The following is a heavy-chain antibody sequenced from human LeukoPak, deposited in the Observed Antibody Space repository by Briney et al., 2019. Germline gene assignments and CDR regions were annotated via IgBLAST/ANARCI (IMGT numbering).Heavy chain of an antibody. J-gene: IGHJ4*02. V-gene: IGHV4-59*01. D-gene: IGHD2-2*01. CDR1: GGSISSYY. Sequence: SETLSVTCTVSGGSISSYYWSWIRQPPGKGLEWIGYIYYSGSTNYNPSLKSRVTISVDTSKNQFSLKLSSVTAADTAVYYCARQVDCSSTSCYVLEPYFDYWGQGTLVTVSS. CDR2: IYYSGST. CDR3: ARQVDCSSTSCYVLEPYFDY.